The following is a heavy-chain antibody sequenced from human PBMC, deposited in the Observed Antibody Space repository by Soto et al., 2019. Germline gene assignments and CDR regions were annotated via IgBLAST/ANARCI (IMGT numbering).Heavy chain of an antibody. CDR1: GFIFSNYG. CDR3: AIVRVADSSLDH. J-gene: IGHJ4*02. D-gene: IGHD3-10*02. V-gene: IGHV3-30*03. CDR2: ISYDGSDI. Sequence: GGSLRLSCVGSGFIFSNYGMHWVRQAPGKGLEWVAFISYDGSDILYADSVKGRFTISRDNSKSTLFLHMNRPTAEDTAIYFCAIVRVADSSLDHWGRGTLVTVSS.